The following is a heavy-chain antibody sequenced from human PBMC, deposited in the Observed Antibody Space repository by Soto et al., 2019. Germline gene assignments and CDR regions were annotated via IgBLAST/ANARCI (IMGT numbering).Heavy chain of an antibody. J-gene: IGHJ5*02. D-gene: IGHD6-6*01. CDR1: GFPFSDSY. CDR2: ISSTGSTP. V-gene: IGHV3-11*01. CDR3: ARGQQLVANWLDP. Sequence: GLSLRLSGAASGFPFSDSYMAWIRQAPGKGLEGIATISSTGSTPYYADSVKGRFTISRDNAQNSLYLEMNNLRAEDTAVYYCARGQQLVANWLDPWGQGILVTVSS.